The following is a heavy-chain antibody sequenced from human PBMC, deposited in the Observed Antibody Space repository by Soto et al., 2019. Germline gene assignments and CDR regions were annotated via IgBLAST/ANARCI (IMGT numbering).Heavy chain of an antibody. J-gene: IGHJ5*02. CDR2: FYSSGSI. CDR3: ARMYSSGSGWFHP. V-gene: IGHV4-31*03. D-gene: IGHD6-19*01. CDR1: GYSITAGGYY. Sequence: PSETLSLTCFVSGYSITAGGYYWSWSRHHPVKGLEWIGSFYSSGSIIYNPSLRSRVSISGDTSSNQFSMSLTSVTAADTARYYCARMYSSGSGWFHPWGQGTLVTVS.